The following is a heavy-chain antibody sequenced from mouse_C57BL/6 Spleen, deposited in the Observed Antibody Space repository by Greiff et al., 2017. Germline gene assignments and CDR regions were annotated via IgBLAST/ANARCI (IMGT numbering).Heavy chain of an antibody. V-gene: IGHV1-52*01. CDR1: GYTFTSYW. CDR3: ARSVGRRSYFDY. D-gene: IGHD4-1*01. CDR2: IDPSDSET. J-gene: IGHJ2*01. Sequence: QVQLQQPGAELVRPGSSVKLSCKASGYTFTSYWMHWVKQRPIQGLEWIGNIDPSDSETHYNQKFKDKATLTVDKSSSTAYMQLSSLTSEDSAVYYCARSVGRRSYFDYWGQGTTLTVSS.